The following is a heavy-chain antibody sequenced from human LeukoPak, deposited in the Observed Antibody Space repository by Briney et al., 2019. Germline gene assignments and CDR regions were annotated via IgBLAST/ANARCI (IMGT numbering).Heavy chain of an antibody. CDR3: VAKAC. CDR2: MNPNSGNT. Sequence: ASVKVSCKASGGTFSSYAIIWVRQAPGQGLEWMGWMNPNSGNTGYAQKLQGRVTMTMDTSISTAYMELTSLRSEDTAVYYCVAKACWGQGTLVTVSS. CDR1: GGTFSSYA. J-gene: IGHJ4*02. V-gene: IGHV1-8*02.